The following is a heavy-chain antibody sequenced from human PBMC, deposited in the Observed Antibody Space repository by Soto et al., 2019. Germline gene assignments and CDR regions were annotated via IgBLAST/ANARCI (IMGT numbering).Heavy chain of an antibody. D-gene: IGHD5-12*01. J-gene: IGHJ4*02. V-gene: IGHV4-39*01. CDR1: GGSLSSSSYY. CDR2: IYYSGRT. Sequence: SETLSLTCSVSGGSLSSSSYYWGWIRQPPGKGLEWIGSIYYSGRTDYNPSLKSRVTISVDTSKNQFSLKLSSVTAADTAVYYCARHSGYDLRDFDYWGQGTLVTVSS. CDR3: ARHSGYDLRDFDY.